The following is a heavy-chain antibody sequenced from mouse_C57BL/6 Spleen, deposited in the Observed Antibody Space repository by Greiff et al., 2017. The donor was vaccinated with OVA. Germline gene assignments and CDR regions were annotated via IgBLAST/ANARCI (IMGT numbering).Heavy chain of an antibody. V-gene: IGHV2-4*01. CDR1: GFSLTSYG. CDR3: AKEDGRLRRGFAY. Sequence: VKLVESGPGLVQPSQSLSIPCTVSGFSLTSYGVHWVRQPPGKGLEWLGVIWSGGSTDYNAAFISRLSISKDNSKSQVFFKMNSLQADDTAIYYCAKEDGRLRRGFAYWGQGTLVTVSA. D-gene: IGHD2-4*01. CDR2: IWSGGST. J-gene: IGHJ3*01.